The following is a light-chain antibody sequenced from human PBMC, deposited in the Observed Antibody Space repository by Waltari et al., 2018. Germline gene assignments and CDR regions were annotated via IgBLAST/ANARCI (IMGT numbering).Light chain of an antibody. V-gene: IGKV3-20*01. CDR1: QIVTSTS. CDR3: QQYDGEVVT. Sequence: EIVLTQSPGTLSLSPGDRATLSCRASQIVTSTSLTWDQQKLGQAPRPLLYGTSSRATGIPDRFSCSGSGTDFTLTISRLEPEDFAVYYCQQYDGEVVTFGGGTKVEI. J-gene: IGKJ4*01. CDR2: GTS.